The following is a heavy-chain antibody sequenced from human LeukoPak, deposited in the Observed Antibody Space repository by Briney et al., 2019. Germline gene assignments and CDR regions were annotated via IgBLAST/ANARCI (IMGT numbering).Heavy chain of an antibody. D-gene: IGHD4-17*01. V-gene: IGHV4-39*07. CDR3: ARNILKDYGVIRGWFDP. CDR2: IYYSGST. J-gene: IGHJ5*02. Sequence: PSETLSLTCTVSGGSISSSSYYWGWLRQPPGKGLEWIGSIYYSGSTYYNPSLKSRVTISVDTSKNQFSLKLSSVTAADTAVYYCARNILKDYGVIRGWFDPWGQGTLVTVSS. CDR1: GGSISSSSYY.